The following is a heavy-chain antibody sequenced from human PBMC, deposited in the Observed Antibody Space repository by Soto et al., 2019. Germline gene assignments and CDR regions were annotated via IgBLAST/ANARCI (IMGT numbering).Heavy chain of an antibody. CDR3: AREIQLWFGTGYYCGMDV. D-gene: IGHD3-10*01. Sequence: GESLKISCKGSGYSFTSYWIGWVRQMPGKGLEWMGIIYPGDSDTRYSPSFQGQVTISADKSISTAYLQWSSLKASDTAMYYCAREIQLWFGTGYYCGMDVWGQGTTGTVSS. CDR2: IYPGDSDT. V-gene: IGHV5-51*01. J-gene: IGHJ6*02. CDR1: GYSFTSYW.